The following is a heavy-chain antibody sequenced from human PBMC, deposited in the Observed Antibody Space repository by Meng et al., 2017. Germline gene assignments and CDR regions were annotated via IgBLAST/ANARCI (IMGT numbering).Heavy chain of an antibody. D-gene: IGHD3-9*01. J-gene: IGHJ4*02. CDR1: GFSLRSSGVG. CDR3: AQGGAYFGFDY. CDR2: IYWDDDK. V-gene: IGHV2-5*02. Sequence: HITWKESGPTLVKPTQTLTLTCTFSGFSLRSSGVGVGWIRQPPGKALEWLALIYWDDDKWYSPSLKSRLTITKDTSKNQVVLTMTNMEPVDTATYYCAQGGAYFGFDYWGQGTLVTVSS.